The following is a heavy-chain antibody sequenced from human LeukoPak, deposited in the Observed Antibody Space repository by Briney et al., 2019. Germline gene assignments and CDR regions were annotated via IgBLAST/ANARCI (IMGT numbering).Heavy chain of an antibody. V-gene: IGHV3-30-3*01. CDR1: GFTFSSYA. D-gene: IGHD4-17*01. CDR2: ISYDGSNK. CDR3: ARVSYGDYAPYFDY. Sequence: GGSLRLSCAASGFTFSSYAMHWVRQAPGKGLEWVAVISYDGSNKYYADSVKGRFTISRDNSKNTLYLQMNSLRAEDTAVYYCARVSYGDYAPYFDYWGQGTLVTVSS. J-gene: IGHJ4*02.